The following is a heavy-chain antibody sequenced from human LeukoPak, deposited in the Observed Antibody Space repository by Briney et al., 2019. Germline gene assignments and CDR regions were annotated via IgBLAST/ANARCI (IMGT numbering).Heavy chain of an antibody. Sequence: GGTLRLSCAASAFTFSSYGMSWVRQAPGKGLEWVSPIICDGRDIFYADAVKGRFTISRDNSKNTLYLQMNSLRDEDTALYYCAIHGGGTIRIEAFDVWGQGTMVTISS. V-gene: IGHV3-23*01. CDR2: IICDGRDI. D-gene: IGHD3-3*01. CDR3: AIHGGGTIRIEAFDV. J-gene: IGHJ3*01. CDR1: AFTFSSYG.